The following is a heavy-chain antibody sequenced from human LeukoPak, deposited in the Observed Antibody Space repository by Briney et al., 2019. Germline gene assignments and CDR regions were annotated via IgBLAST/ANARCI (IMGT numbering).Heavy chain of an antibody. CDR3: ARDLPAPYDFCSGYYRVIIRKENWFDP. Sequence: GASVKVSCKASGYTFTSYGISWVRQAPGQGLEWMGWISAYNGNTNYAQKLQGRVTMTTDTSTSTAYMELRSLRSDDTAVYYCARDLPAPYDFCSGYYRVIIRKENWFDPWGQGTLVTVSS. J-gene: IGHJ5*02. V-gene: IGHV1-18*01. CDR2: ISAYNGNT. D-gene: IGHD3-3*01. CDR1: GYTFTSYG.